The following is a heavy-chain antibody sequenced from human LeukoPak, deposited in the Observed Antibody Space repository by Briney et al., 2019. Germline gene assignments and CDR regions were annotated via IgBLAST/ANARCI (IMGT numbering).Heavy chain of an antibody. CDR1: GFTFGDYA. CDR2: ISYDGSNK. Sequence: PGGSLRLSCTASGFTFGDYAMSWVRQAPGKGLEWVAVISYDGSNKYYADSVKGRFTISRDNSKNTLYLQMNSLRAEDTAVYYCARLAYYYDSSGYNGMDVWGQGTTVTVSS. D-gene: IGHD3-22*01. V-gene: IGHV3-30*04. CDR3: ARLAYYYDSSGYNGMDV. J-gene: IGHJ6*02.